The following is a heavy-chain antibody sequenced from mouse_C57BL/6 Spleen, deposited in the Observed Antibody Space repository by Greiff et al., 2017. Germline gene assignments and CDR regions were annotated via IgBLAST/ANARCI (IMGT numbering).Heavy chain of an antibody. Sequence: VQLQQSGAELVKPGASVKLSCKASGYTFTEYTIHWVKQRSGQGLEWIGWFYPGSGSIKYNEKFKDKATLTADKSSSTVYMELSRLTSEDSAVYFCARHEAEDYSNYVEGSYAMDYWGQGTSVTVSS. V-gene: IGHV1-62-2*01. CDR1: GYTFTEYT. CDR2: FYPGSGSI. CDR3: ARHEAEDYSNYVEGSYAMDY. J-gene: IGHJ4*01. D-gene: IGHD2-5*01.